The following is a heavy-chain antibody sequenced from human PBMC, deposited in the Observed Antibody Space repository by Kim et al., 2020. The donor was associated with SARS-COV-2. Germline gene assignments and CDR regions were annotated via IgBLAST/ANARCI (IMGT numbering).Heavy chain of an antibody. D-gene: IGHD2-15*01. Sequence: GGSLRLSCAASGFTFSSYSMNWVRQAPGKGLEWVSYISSSSSTIYYADSVKGRFTISRDNAKYSLYLQMNSLRDEDTAVYYCSRDCAWCYCTHYFDYWGQGTLVTVSS. V-gene: IGHV3-48*02. J-gene: IGHJ4*02. CDR3: SRDCAWCYCTHYFDY. CDR2: ISSSSSTI. CDR1: GFTFSSYS.